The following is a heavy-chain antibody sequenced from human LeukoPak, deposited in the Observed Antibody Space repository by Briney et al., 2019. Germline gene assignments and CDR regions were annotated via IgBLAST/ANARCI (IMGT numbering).Heavy chain of an antibody. CDR2: IYYSGST. CDR3: ARGPVRLARPYDF. D-gene: IGHD3-9*01. V-gene: IGHV4-59*12. CDR1: GGSISGYY. J-gene: IGHJ4*02. Sequence: SETLSLTCTVSGGSISGYYWGWIRQPPGKGLELIAYIYYSGSTNYNPSLKSRVTMSADTPKNQFSLNLTSVTAADTALYYCARGPVRLARPYDFWGQGTLVTVSS.